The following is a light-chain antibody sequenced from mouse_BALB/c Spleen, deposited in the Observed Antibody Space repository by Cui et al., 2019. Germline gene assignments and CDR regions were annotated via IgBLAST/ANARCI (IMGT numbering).Light chain of an antibody. CDR3: HQWSSYPWT. Sequence: QIVLTQSPAIMSASPGEKVTMTCSASSSVSYMYWYQQKPGSSPRLLIYDTSNLASGVPARFSGSGSGTSYSLTISRMEAEDAAAYYCHQWSSYPWTFGGGTKLEIK. J-gene: IGKJ1*01. V-gene: IGKV4-55*01. CDR1: SSVSY. CDR2: DTS.